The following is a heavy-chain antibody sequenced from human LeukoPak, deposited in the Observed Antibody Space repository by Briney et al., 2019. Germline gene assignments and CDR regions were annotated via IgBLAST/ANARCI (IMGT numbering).Heavy chain of an antibody. CDR3: ARGRDSGSFIIDY. CDR2: ISSDGTTE. Sequence: PGGSLRLSCADSGFTFASYAVHWVRQAPGKRLEWVAFISSDGTTEHYRDSVKGRFTLSRDNSKNTVSLQMNSLGTEDTAVYYCARGRDSGSFIIDYWGQGTLVTVSS. D-gene: IGHD3-10*01. CDR1: GFTFASYA. J-gene: IGHJ4*02. V-gene: IGHV3-30-3*01.